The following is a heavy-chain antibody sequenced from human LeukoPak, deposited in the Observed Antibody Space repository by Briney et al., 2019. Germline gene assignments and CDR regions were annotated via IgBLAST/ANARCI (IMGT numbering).Heavy chain of an antibody. D-gene: IGHD2-2*01. V-gene: IGHV3-23*01. CDR3: AKLGYCSGTNCQTDAFDI. CDR2: IGGSGGSA. CDR1: GFTFSSYW. Sequence: PGGSLRLSCAASGFTFSSYWMSWVRQAPGKGLEWVSVIGGSGGSAYYADSVKGRITISRDNSKNTLDLQMNSLRAEDTAVYYCAKLGYCSGTNCQTDAFDIWGQGTMVTVSS. J-gene: IGHJ3*02.